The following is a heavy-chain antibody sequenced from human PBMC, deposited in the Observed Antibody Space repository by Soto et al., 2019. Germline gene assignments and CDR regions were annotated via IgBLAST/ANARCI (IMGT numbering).Heavy chain of an antibody. J-gene: IGHJ4*02. CDR1: GYTFTGYY. CDR2: INPNSGGT. D-gene: IGHD1-26*01. Sequence: ASVKVSCKASGYTFTGYYMHWVRQAPGQGLEWMGWINPNSGGTNYAQKFQGRVTMTRDTSISTAYMELSRLRSDDTAVNYCARDPYVGARVSFDYWGQGTLVTVSS. V-gene: IGHV1-2*02. CDR3: ARDPYVGARVSFDY.